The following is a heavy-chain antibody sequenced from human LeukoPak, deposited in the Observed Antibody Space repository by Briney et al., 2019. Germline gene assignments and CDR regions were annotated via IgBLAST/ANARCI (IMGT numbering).Heavy chain of an antibody. CDR2: IYHSGST. CDR1: GGSISSGGYS. Sequence: PSETLSLTCAVSGGSISSGGYSWSWIRQPPGKGLEWIGYIYHSGSTYYNPSLKSRVTISVDRSKNQFSLKLSSVTAADTAVYYCARGFDPTYYYDSSAPGAFDIWGQGTMVAVSS. CDR3: ARGFDPTYYYDSSAPGAFDI. V-gene: IGHV4-30-2*01. J-gene: IGHJ3*02. D-gene: IGHD3-22*01.